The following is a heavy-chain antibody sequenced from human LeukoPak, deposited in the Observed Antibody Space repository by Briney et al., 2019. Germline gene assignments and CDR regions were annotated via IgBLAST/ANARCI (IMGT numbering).Heavy chain of an antibody. V-gene: IGHV3-66*02. CDR2: IYSGGST. CDR3: AREIAVAGTDY. Sequence: GGSLRLYCAASGFTVSSNYMSWVRQAPGKGLEWVSVIYSGGSTYYADSVKGRFTISRDNSKNTLYLQMNGLRAEDTAVYYCAREIAVAGTDYWGQGTLVTVSS. CDR1: GFTVSSNY. D-gene: IGHD6-19*01. J-gene: IGHJ4*02.